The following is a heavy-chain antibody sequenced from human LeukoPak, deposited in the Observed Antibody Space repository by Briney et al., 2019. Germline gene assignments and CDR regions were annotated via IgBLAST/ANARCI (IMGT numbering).Heavy chain of an antibody. V-gene: IGHV4-4*07. Sequence: SETLSLTCTVSGGSISSYYWSWIRQPAGKGLEWIGRIYTSGSTNYNPYLKSRVTMSVDTSKNQYSLKLSSVTAADTAVYYCARHAASGYSLDAFDIWGQGTMVTVSS. CDR3: ARHAASGYSLDAFDI. CDR2: IYTSGST. J-gene: IGHJ3*02. CDR1: GGSISSYY. D-gene: IGHD3-22*01.